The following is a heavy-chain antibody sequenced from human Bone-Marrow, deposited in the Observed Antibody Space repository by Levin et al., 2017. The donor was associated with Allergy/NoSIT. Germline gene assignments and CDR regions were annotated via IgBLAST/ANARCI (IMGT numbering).Heavy chain of an antibody. D-gene: IGHD5-12*01. CDR3: TRERGGSNRFDP. V-gene: IGHV4-39*07. CDR1: GGSISSSSYY. CDR2: IYYSGTT. Sequence: SETLSLTCTVSGGSISSSSYYWSWVRQPPGKGLEWIGSIYYSGTTSYNPSLRSRVTISVDTSMNQFSLKLSSVTAADTAVFYCTRERGGSNRFDPWGQGTLVTVSS. J-gene: IGHJ5*02.